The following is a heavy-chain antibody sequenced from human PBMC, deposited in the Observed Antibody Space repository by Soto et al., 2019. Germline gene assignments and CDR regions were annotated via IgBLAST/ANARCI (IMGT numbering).Heavy chain of an antibody. CDR1: GYTFNDYG. J-gene: IGHJ4*02. Sequence: ASVKVSCKASGYTFNDYGISWVRQAPGQGLEWMGWVSAYNGNTDYAQIFHDRVTMTTDTSTNTAFMELRSLTSDDTAMYYCARDRSNSEYWGQGTLVTVSS. CDR2: VSAYNGNT. V-gene: IGHV1-18*01. D-gene: IGHD4-4*01. CDR3: ARDRSNSEY.